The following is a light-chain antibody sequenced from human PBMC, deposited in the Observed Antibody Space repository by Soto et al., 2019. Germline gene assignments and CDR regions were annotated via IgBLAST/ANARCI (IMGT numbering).Light chain of an antibody. V-gene: IGKV3-15*01. CDR2: GAS. J-gene: IGKJ4*01. Sequence: EILMTQSPASLSVSPGERATLSCMASQSVSSNLAWYQQKPGQAPSLLIYGASTRATGTPARFSGSGSGTEFTLTISSLQSEDFAVYYCQQYIRWPLTFGGGTKVDI. CDR3: QQYIRWPLT. CDR1: QSVSSN.